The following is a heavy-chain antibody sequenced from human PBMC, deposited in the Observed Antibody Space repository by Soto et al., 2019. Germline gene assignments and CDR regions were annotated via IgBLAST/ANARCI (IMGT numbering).Heavy chain of an antibody. CDR3: ARGILPSDDYDQSDDAFDI. D-gene: IGHD4-17*01. V-gene: IGHV3-48*01. CDR1: GFTFSSYS. CDR2: ISSSSSTI. J-gene: IGHJ3*02. Sequence: EVQLVESGGGLVQPGGSLRLSCAASGFTFSSYSMNWVRQAPGKGLEWVSYISSSSSTIYYADSVKGRFTISRDNAKNSLYLQMNSLRAEDTAVYYCARGILPSDDYDQSDDAFDIWGQGTMVTVSS.